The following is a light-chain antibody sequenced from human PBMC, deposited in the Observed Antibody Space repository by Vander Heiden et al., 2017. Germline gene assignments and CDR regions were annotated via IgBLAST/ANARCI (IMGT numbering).Light chain of an antibody. J-gene: IGLJ2*01. Sequence: SYALTQPPSLSVSPGQTASITCTGNKLGDKYACWYQQKPGQSPVLVIYQDSKRPSGIPERFSGSNSGNTATLTISGTQAMDEADYYCQAWDSSTAGVVFGGGTKLTVL. CDR2: QDS. CDR1: KLGDKY. V-gene: IGLV3-1*01. CDR3: QAWDSSTAGVV.